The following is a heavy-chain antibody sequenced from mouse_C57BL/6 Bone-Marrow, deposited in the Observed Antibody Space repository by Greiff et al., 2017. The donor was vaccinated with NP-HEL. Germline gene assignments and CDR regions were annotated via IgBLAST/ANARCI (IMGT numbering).Heavy chain of an antibody. V-gene: IGHV1-52*01. D-gene: IGHD1-1*01. J-gene: IGHJ4*01. CDR1: GYTFTSYW. CDR3: ARLPVYYGSRYYAKDY. CDR2: IDPSDSET. Sequence: QVQLQQPGAELVRPGSSVKLSCKASGYTFTSYWMHWVKQRPIQGLEWIGNIDPSDSETHYNQKFKDKATLTVDKSSSTAYMPLSSLTSEDFAVYYGARLPVYYGSRYYAKDYWGQGTSVTVSS.